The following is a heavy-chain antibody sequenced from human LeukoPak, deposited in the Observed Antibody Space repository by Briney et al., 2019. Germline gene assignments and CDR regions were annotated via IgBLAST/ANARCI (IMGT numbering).Heavy chain of an antibody. Sequence: SETLSLTCTVSGGSFSSYFWSWIRQPPGKGLEWIGYIYYSGSTHYNSSLKSRVTISLDTSRNQFSLKLSSVTAADTAVYYCARLDIVARWFDPWGQGTLVTVSS. J-gene: IGHJ5*02. CDR1: GGSFSSYF. CDR3: ARLDIVARWFDP. CDR2: IYYSGST. V-gene: IGHV4-59*12. D-gene: IGHD5-12*01.